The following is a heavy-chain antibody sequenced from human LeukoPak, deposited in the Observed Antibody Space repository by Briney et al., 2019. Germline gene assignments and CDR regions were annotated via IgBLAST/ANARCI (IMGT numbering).Heavy chain of an antibody. CDR2: INSDGSST. Sequence: GGSLRLSCAASGFTFSSYWMHWVRQAPGKGLVWVSRINSDGSSTSYADSVKGRFTISRDNAKNTLHLQMNSLRAEDTAVYYCVRESSAWELDYWGQGTLVTVSS. CDR3: VRESSAWELDY. D-gene: IGHD6-19*01. V-gene: IGHV3-74*01. J-gene: IGHJ4*02. CDR1: GFTFSSYW.